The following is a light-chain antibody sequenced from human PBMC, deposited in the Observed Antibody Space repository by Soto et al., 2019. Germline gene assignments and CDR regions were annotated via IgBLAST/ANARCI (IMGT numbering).Light chain of an antibody. Sequence: QSALTQPASVSGSPGHSITISCTGTGSDVGGYNYVSWYQQHPGKAPKLMIYDVSNRPSGVSNRFSGSKSGNTASLTISGLQAEDEADYYCSSYTSTYVFGTGTKVTVL. CDR2: DVS. CDR1: GSDVGGYNY. J-gene: IGLJ1*01. V-gene: IGLV2-14*01. CDR3: SSYTSTYV.